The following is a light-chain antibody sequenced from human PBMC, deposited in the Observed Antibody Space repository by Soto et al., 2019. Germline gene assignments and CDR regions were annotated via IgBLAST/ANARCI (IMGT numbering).Light chain of an antibody. CDR3: SSFTSINTWV. V-gene: IGLV2-14*01. J-gene: IGLJ3*02. CDR2: EVS. CDR1: SSDVGGYNY. Sequence: QSALTQPASVSGSPGQSITISCTGTSSDVGGYNYVCWYQQHPGKAPKLMIYEVSNRPSGVSNRFSGSKSGNTASLTISGLQTEDEADYYCSSFTSINTWVFGGGTKLTVL.